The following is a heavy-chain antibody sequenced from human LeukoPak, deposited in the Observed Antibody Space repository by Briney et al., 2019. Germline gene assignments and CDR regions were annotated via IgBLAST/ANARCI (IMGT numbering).Heavy chain of an antibody. CDR2: IFGNGRTT. CDR1: GFTFSTFA. J-gene: IGHJ4*02. Sequence: PGGSLGLSCAASGFTFSTFAMSWVRQAPGKGLEWVSAIFGNGRTTYYADSVKGRFTISRDNSKNTLYLQMNSLRAEDTAVYYCARGRYDWNDVGYFDYWGQGTLVSVS. D-gene: IGHD1-1*01. V-gene: IGHV3-23*01. CDR3: ARGRYDWNDVGYFDY.